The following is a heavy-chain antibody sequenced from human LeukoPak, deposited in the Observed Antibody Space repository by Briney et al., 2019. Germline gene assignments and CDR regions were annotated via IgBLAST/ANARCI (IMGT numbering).Heavy chain of an antibody. CDR2: ISWNSGSI. CDR3: AKGNYGDLFGYFDY. Sequence: GGSLRLSCAASGFTFDDYAMHWVRQAPGKGLEWVSGISWNSGSIGYADSVKGRFTISRDNAKNSLYLQMNSLRAEDMALYYCAKGNYGDLFGYFDYWGQGTLVTVSS. V-gene: IGHV3-9*03. D-gene: IGHD4-17*01. J-gene: IGHJ4*02. CDR1: GFTFDDYA.